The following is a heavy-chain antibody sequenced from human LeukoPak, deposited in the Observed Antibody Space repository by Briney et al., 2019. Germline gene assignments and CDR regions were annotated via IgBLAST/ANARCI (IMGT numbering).Heavy chain of an antibody. J-gene: IGHJ6*03. CDR3: AKVWNDPFDYYYYYMDV. CDR2: ISGSGGST. D-gene: IGHD1-1*01. Sequence: GRSLRLSCAASGFTFSSYAMSWVRQAPGKGLEWVSAISGSGGSTYYADFVKGRFTISRDNSKNTLYLQMNSLRAEDTAVYYCAKVWNDPFDYYYYYMDVWGKGTTVTVSS. V-gene: IGHV3-23*01. CDR1: GFTFSSYA.